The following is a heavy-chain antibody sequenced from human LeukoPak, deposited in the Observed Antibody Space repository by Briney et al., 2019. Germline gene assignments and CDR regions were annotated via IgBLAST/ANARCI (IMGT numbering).Heavy chain of an antibody. CDR3: ARARITMVRGVMILNYFDY. CDR2: INPNSGGT. CDR1: GYTFTGYY. Sequence: ASVKVSCKASGYTFTGYYMHWVRQAPGQGLEWMGWINPNSGGTNYAQKFQGRVTMTRDTSISTAYMELSRLRSDDTAVYYCARARITMVRGVMILNYFDYWGQGTLVTVSS. D-gene: IGHD3-10*01. V-gene: IGHV1-2*02. J-gene: IGHJ4*02.